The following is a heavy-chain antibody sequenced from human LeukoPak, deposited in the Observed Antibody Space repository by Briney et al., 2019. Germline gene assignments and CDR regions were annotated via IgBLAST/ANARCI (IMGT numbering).Heavy chain of an antibody. Sequence: PGGSLRLSCAASGFTLSSCWMHWVRHAPGKGLVWVSRINGDGSMTNYADSVKGRFTISRDNAKNTVYLEMHSLRAEDTGLYYCARDIRDYDLWGQGTLVTVSS. CDR2: INGDGSMT. V-gene: IGHV3-74*01. D-gene: IGHD2-21*01. CDR3: ARDIRDYDL. CDR1: GFTLSSCW. J-gene: IGHJ4*02.